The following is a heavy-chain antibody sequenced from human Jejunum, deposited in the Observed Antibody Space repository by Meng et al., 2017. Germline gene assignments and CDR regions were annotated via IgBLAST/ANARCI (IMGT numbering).Heavy chain of an antibody. CDR1: GFTFSSFE. Sequence: GGSLRLSCAASGFTFSSFEMNWVRQAPGKGLEWISYISSSGSSIYYADSVKGRFTISRDNAKNSLYLQMTSLRVEDTAVYYCARAQGYCSGGSCYPPPDYWGQGTLVTVSS. CDR2: ISSSGSSI. D-gene: IGHD2-15*01. V-gene: IGHV3-48*03. CDR3: ARAQGYCSGGSCYPPPDY. J-gene: IGHJ4*02.